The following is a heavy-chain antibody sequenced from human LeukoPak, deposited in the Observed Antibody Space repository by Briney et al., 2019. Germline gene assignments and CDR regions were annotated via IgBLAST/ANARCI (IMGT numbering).Heavy chain of an antibody. D-gene: IGHD6-19*01. CDR3: AKEDQQWLNDY. CDR2: INQDGSEK. CDR1: GFTFSNSW. J-gene: IGHJ4*02. V-gene: IGHV3-7*05. Sequence: GGSLRLSCAASGFTFSNSWMDWVRQAPGKGLEWVANINQDGSEKYYVDSVKGRFTISRDNSKNTLYLQMNSLRAEDTAVYYCAKEDQQWLNDYWGQGTLVTVSS.